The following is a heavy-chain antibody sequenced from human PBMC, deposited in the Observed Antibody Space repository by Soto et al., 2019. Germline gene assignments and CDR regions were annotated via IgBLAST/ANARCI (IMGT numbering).Heavy chain of an antibody. CDR3: ARDGGNICSGGSCYFQAPDY. D-gene: IGHD2-15*01. Sequence: GGSLRLSCSASGFTFSNYAMSWVRQAPGKGLEWVASISGSGRSTNYADSVKGRFTISRDNSKNTLAVQMSSLRAEDTAVYYCARDGGNICSGGSCYFQAPDYWGQGTLVTVSS. V-gene: IGHV3-23*01. CDR2: ISGSGRST. CDR1: GFTFSNYA. J-gene: IGHJ4*02.